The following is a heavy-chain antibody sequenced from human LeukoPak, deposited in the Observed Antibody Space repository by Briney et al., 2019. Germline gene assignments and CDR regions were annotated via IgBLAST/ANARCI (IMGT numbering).Heavy chain of an antibody. D-gene: IGHD3-10*01. Sequence: SETLSLTCAVYGGSFSGYYWSWIRQPPGKGLEWIGEINHSGSTNYNPSLKSRVTISVDTSKNQFSLKLSSVTAADTAVYYCARVRITMVRGVYRRNWFDPWGQGTLVTVSS. J-gene: IGHJ5*02. CDR3: ARVRITMVRGVYRRNWFDP. V-gene: IGHV4-34*01. CDR1: GGSFSGYY. CDR2: INHSGST.